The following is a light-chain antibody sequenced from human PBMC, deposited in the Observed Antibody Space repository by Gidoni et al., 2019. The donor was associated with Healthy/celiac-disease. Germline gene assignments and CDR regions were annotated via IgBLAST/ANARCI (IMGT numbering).Light chain of an antibody. V-gene: IGLV3-25*03. CDR1: ALPKQY. CDR3: QSADSSGTYEV. Sequence: SYELTHPPSASVSPGQTARITCPGDALPKQYAYWYQQKPGQAPVLVIYKDSERPSGIPERFSGSSSGTTVTLTISGVQAEDEADYYCQSADSSGTYEVFGGGTKLTVL. J-gene: IGLJ3*02. CDR2: KDS.